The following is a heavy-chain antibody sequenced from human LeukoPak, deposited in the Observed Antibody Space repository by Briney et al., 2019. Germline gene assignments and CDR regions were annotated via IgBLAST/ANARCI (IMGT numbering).Heavy chain of an antibody. Sequence: SETLSLTCTVSGGSIGSGDYYWSWIRQPPGKGLEWIGYFYNSGSPTYNPSLKSRVTISADTSKNQFSLKLNSVTAADTAVYYCTRGAGWLIDYWGQGILVTVSS. V-gene: IGHV4-61*08. J-gene: IGHJ4*02. CDR2: FYNSGSP. D-gene: IGHD3-16*01. CDR3: TRGAGWLIDY. CDR1: GGSIGSGDYY.